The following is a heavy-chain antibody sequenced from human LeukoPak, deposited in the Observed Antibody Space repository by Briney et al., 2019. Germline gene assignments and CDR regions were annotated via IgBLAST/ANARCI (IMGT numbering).Heavy chain of an antibody. D-gene: IGHD2/OR15-2a*01. CDR1: GFTFRNYA. J-gene: IGHJ4*02. CDR2: ISDSGQSP. Sequence: PGGSLRLSCEASGFTFRNYAMNWVPQSPGKGLEYVSGISDSGQSPYYAASVRGRFTISRDNSNNTLYLQMNSLRAEDTAVYYCAKDPGAFPYFFDSWGQGTLVTVSS. CDR3: AKDPGAFPYFFDS. V-gene: IGHV3-23*01.